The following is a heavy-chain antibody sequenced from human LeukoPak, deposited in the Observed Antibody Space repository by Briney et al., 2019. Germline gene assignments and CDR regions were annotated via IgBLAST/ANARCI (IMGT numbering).Heavy chain of an antibody. D-gene: IGHD5-24*01. Sequence: ASVKVSCKASGYTFTSYGISWVRQAPGQGLEWMGWISAYNGNTNYAQKFHGRVTMTTDTSTSTAYMELRSLRSDDTAVYYCARDHLSETNYFVPWGQGILVTVSS. CDR1: GYTFTSYG. CDR3: ARDHLSETNYFVP. V-gene: IGHV1-18*01. J-gene: IGHJ5*02. CDR2: ISAYNGNT.